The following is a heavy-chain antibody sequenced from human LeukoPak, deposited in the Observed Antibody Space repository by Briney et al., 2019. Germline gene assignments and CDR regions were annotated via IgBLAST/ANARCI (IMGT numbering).Heavy chain of an antibody. D-gene: IGHD6-19*01. J-gene: IGHJ3*02. CDR3: AREPGPASPPQWLVQGDAFDI. V-gene: IGHV3-21*01. CDR1: GFTFSSYS. CDR2: ISSSSSYI. Sequence: GGSLRLSCAASGFTFSSYSMNWVRQAPGKGLEWVSSISSSSSYIYYADSVKGRFTISRDNAKNSLYLQMNSLRAEDTAVYYCAREPGPASPPQWLVQGDAFDIWGQGTMVTVSS.